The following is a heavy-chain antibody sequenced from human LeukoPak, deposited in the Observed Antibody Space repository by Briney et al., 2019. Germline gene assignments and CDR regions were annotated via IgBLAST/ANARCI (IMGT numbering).Heavy chain of an antibody. CDR1: GGSFSGYY. V-gene: IGHV4-34*01. Sequence: SETLSLTCGVYGGSFSGYYWSWIRQPPGKGLEWIGEINPRGSTNYNPSLKSRVTLSADTSKNQFSLTLNSVTAADTAVYYCARGFVMVAATGAFDIWGQGTMVTVSS. J-gene: IGHJ3*02. D-gene: IGHD2-15*01. CDR2: INPRGST. CDR3: ARGFVMVAATGAFDI.